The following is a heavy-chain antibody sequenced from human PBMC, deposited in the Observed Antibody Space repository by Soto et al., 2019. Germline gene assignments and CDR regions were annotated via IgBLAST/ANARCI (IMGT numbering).Heavy chain of an antibody. CDR1: GFTFRKFW. V-gene: IGHV3-74*01. CDR2: ISSDGTTT. D-gene: IGHD2-8*01. Sequence: EVQLVQSGGGLAQPGKSLRLSCAASGFTFRKFWMHWVRQVPGKGPVWVSYISSDGTTTDDADSVKGRFTSSRDNAKDTLYLQMDSLRAEDTAVYYCAIQDCTNDVCLEAAVTVGGALESWGQGTLVTVSS. CDR3: AIQDCTNDVCLEAAVTVGGALES. J-gene: IGHJ1*01.